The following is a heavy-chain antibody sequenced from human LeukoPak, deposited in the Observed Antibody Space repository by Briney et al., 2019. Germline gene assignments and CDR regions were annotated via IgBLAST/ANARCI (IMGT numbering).Heavy chain of an antibody. CDR2: ISGSDGST. D-gene: IGHD5-18*01. V-gene: IGHV3-23*01. J-gene: IGHJ4*02. CDR3: ATGGGYSYGGDYFDY. Sequence: GGSLRLSCAASGFTFSSYAMSWVRQAPGKGLEWVSAISGSDGSTYYADSVKGRFTISRDNSKNTLYLQMNSLRAEDTAVYYCATGGGYSYGGDYFDYWGQGTLVTVSS. CDR1: GFTFSSYA.